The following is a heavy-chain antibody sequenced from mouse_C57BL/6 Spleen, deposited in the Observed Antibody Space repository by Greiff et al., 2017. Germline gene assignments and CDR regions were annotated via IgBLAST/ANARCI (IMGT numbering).Heavy chain of an antibody. CDR3: ASSYGNYRFAY. V-gene: IGHV2-6*01. D-gene: IGHD2-10*02. J-gene: IGHJ3*01. CDR1: GFSLTSYG. CDR2: IWGVGST. Sequence: QVQLQQSGPGLVAPSQSLSITCTVSGFSLTSYGVDWVRQSPGKGLEWLGVIWGVGSTNYNSALKSRLSISKDNSKSQVFLKMNSLQTDDTAMYYCASSYGNYRFAYWGQGTLVTVSA.